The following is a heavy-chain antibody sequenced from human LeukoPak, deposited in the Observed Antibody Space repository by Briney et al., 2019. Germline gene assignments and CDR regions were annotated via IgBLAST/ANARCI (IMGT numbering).Heavy chain of an antibody. V-gene: IGHV3-33*08. CDR2: IWYDGSNK. CDR3: ARGHLYYDILTGCFDY. J-gene: IGHJ4*02. CDR1: GFTFSSYA. D-gene: IGHD3-9*01. Sequence: GGSLRLSCAASGFTFSSYAMSWARQAPGKGLEWVAVIWYDGSNKYYADSVKGRFTISRDNSKNTLYLQMNSLRAEDTAVYYCARGHLYYDILTGCFDYWGQGTLVTVSS.